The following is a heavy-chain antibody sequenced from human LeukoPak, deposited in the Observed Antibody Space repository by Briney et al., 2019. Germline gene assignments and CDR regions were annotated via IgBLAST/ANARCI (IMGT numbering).Heavy chain of an antibody. CDR3: VGDRELPY. V-gene: IGHV4-59*01. D-gene: IGHD1-26*01. J-gene: IGHJ4*02. CDR1: GGSISIYY. CDR2: IYNSGST. Sequence: PSETLSLTCTVSGGSISIYYWSWIRQPPGKGLEWIGYIYNSGSTNYNPSLRSRVTISVDTSKNQFSLKLNSVTAADTAVYYCVGDRELPYWSQGTLVTVSS.